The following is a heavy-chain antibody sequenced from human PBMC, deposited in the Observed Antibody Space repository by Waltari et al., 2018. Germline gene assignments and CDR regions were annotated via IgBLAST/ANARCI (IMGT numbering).Heavy chain of an antibody. D-gene: IGHD2-2*01. CDR3: AKSRGFEY. CDR1: GFTFSRYW. J-gene: IGHJ4*02. Sequence: EVQLVESGGGLVQPGGSLRLSCGASGFTFSRYWMSWVRQIPGKGLEWVANINYDGSQKYYVDSVNGRFTIFRDNAKNSVYLQMNSLRVEDTAVYYCAKSRGFEYWGQGTLITVSS. V-gene: IGHV3-7*01. CDR2: INYDGSQK.